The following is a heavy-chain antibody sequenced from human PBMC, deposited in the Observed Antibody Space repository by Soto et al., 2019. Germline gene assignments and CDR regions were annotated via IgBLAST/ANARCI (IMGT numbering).Heavy chain of an antibody. D-gene: IGHD6-13*01. CDR2: ISSSSSTI. CDR1: GFTFSSYS. Sequence: GGSLRLSCATSGFTFSSYSMNWVRQAPGKGLEWVSYISSSSSTIYYADSVKGRFTISRDNAKNSLYLQMNSLRAEDTAVYYCARHPERIAEIGWFDPWGQGTLVTVSS. V-gene: IGHV3-48*01. J-gene: IGHJ5*02. CDR3: ARHPERIAEIGWFDP.